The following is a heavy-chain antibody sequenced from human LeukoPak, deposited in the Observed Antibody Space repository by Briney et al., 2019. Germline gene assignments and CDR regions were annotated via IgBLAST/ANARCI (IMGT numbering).Heavy chain of an antibody. J-gene: IGHJ2*01. CDR3: ARDGRVLDEGKYFDL. Sequence: SETLSLTCTVSGGSINSYFWSWIRQPAGKGLEWIGRIYTSGSTNYNPSLKSRVTMSLHTSKNQFSLKLSSVTAADTAMYYCARDGRVLDEGKYFDLWGRGTLVTVSS. CDR1: GGSINSYF. V-gene: IGHV4-4*07. CDR2: IYTSGST. D-gene: IGHD2-8*01.